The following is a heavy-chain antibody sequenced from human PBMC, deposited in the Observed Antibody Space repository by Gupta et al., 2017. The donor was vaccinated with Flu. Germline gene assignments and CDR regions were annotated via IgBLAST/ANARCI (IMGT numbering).Heavy chain of an antibody. J-gene: IGHJ6*02. CDR3: ARDLLLVVESIASGGMDV. V-gene: IGHV1-2*04. D-gene: IGHD3-22*01. Sequence: GWINPNSGGTNYAQKFQGWVTMTRDTSISTAYMELSRLRSDDTAVYYCARDLLLVVESIASGGMDVWGQGTTVTVSS. CDR2: INPNSGGT.